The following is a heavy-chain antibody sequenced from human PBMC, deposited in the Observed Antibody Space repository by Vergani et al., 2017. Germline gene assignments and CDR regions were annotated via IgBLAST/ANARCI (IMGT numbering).Heavy chain of an antibody. V-gene: IGHV3-30*03. Sequence: QVQLVESGGGVVQPGRSLRLSCAASGVTFSSYGMHWVRQAPGKGLEWVAVISYDGSNKYYADSVKGRFTISRDNSKNTLYLQMNSLRAEDTAVYYCARDLFVLGMDVWGQGTTVTVSS. D-gene: IGHD2-21*01. CDR2: ISYDGSNK. J-gene: IGHJ6*02. CDR1: GVTFSSYG. CDR3: ARDLFVLGMDV.